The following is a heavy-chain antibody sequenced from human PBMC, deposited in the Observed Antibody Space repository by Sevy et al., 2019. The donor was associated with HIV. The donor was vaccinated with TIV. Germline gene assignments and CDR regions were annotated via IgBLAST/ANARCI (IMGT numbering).Heavy chain of an antibody. V-gene: IGHV3-23*01. D-gene: IGHD1-26*01. CDR1: GFTFSSYA. Sequence: GGSLRLSCAASGFTFSSYAMSWVRQAPGKGLEWVSAISGSGGSTYYADSVKGRFTISSDNSKNTLYLQMNSLRAEDTAVYYCAKVGATPRPYYYYYMDVWGKGTTVTVSS. CDR2: ISGSGGST. CDR3: AKVGATPRPYYYYYMDV. J-gene: IGHJ6*03.